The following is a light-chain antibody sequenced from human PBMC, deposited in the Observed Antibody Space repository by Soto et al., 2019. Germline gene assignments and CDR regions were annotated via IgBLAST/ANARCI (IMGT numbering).Light chain of an antibody. Sequence: QTVVTQEPSFSVSPGGTVTLTCGLSSGSVSTSYYPSWYQQTPGQAPRTLIYSTNTRSSGVPDRFSGSILGNKAALTITGAQADDESDYYCVLYMGSGISGPWVFGGGTKLTVL. CDR2: STN. V-gene: IGLV8-61*01. CDR3: VLYMGSGISGPWV. J-gene: IGLJ3*02. CDR1: SGSVSTSYY.